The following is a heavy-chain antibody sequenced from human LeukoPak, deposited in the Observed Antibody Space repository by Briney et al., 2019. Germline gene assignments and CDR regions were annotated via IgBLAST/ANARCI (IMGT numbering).Heavy chain of an antibody. Sequence: GGSLRLSCAASGFTFTSYGMHWVRQAPGKGLEWVAVIWYGGINKYYGDSVKGRFTISRDNSKNTLYLQMNSLRAEDTAMYYCARDRQYEDWGYYFDYWGQGTLVTVSS. D-gene: IGHD7-27*01. CDR2: IWYGGINK. CDR3: ARDRQYEDWGYYFDY. V-gene: IGHV3-33*01. CDR1: GFTFTSYG. J-gene: IGHJ4*02.